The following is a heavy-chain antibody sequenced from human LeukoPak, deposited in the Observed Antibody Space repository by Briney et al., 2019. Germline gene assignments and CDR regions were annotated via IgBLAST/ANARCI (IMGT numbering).Heavy chain of an antibody. V-gene: IGHV4-59*01. D-gene: IGHD3-10*01. CDR1: GGSISSYY. Sequence: SETLSLTCTVSGGSISSYYWSWIRQPPGKGLEWIGYIYYSGSTNYNPSLKSRVTISVDTSKNQFSLKLSSVTAADTAVYYCARALRGALGSGMDVWGQGTTVTVSS. J-gene: IGHJ6*02. CDR2: IYYSGST. CDR3: ARALRGALGSGMDV.